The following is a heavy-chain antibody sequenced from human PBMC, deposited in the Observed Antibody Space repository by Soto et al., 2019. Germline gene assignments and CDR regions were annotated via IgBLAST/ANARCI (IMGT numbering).Heavy chain of an antibody. CDR2: ISAYNGNT. J-gene: IGHJ6*03. CDR1: GYTYTSSG. D-gene: IGHD3-16*01. CDR3: ARDFGGTRVYMDV. Sequence: GASVKASCKAPGYTYTSSGIRCVHQAPGQGLEWMGWISAYNGNTNYAQKLQGRVTMTTDTSTSTAYMELRSLRSDDTAVYYCARDFGGTRVYMDVWGKGTTVTVSS. V-gene: IGHV1-18*01.